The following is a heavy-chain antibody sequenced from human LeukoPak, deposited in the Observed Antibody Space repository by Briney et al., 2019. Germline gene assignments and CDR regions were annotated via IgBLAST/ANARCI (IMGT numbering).Heavy chain of an antibody. V-gene: IGHV3-23*01. CDR2: VSGSGGST. CDR1: GFTFSNAW. J-gene: IGHJ3*02. D-gene: IGHD3-22*01. CDR3: AKETMIVVVGALGAFDI. Sequence: GGSLRLSCAASGFTFSNAWMSWVRQAPGKGLEWVSAVSGSGGSTYYADSVKGRFTISRDNSKNTLYLQMNSLRAEDTAVYYCAKETMIVVVGALGAFDIWGQGTMVTVSS.